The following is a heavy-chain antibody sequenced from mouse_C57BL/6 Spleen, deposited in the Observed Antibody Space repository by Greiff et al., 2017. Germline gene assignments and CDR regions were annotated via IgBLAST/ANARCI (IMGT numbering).Heavy chain of an antibody. D-gene: IGHD2-4*01. J-gene: IGHJ3*01. CDR3: ARCDYDPDPLRFAY. V-gene: IGHV1-61*01. CDR2: IYPSDSEN. Sequence: QVQLQQPVAELVRPGSSVKLSCKASGYTFTSYWLDLVKQRPGQGLEWIGTIYPSDSENHYNQTFKDKATLTVDKSSSTAYMQLSSLTSEDSAVYYCARCDYDPDPLRFAYWGQGTLVTVSA. CDR1: GYTFTSYW.